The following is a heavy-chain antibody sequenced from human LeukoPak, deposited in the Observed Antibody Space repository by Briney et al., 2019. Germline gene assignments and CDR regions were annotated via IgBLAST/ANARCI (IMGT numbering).Heavy chain of an antibody. Sequence: SETLSLTCTVSGGSLSMYYWSWIRQPPGKGLEWIGYIYYSGSTNYNPSLKSRVTISVDTSKNQFSLKLSSVPAADTAVYYCAIDNYDFWSVDYWGQGTLVTVSS. CDR2: IYYSGST. J-gene: IGHJ4*02. V-gene: IGHV4-59*03. CDR1: GGSLSMYY. D-gene: IGHD3-3*01. CDR3: AIDNYDFWSVDY.